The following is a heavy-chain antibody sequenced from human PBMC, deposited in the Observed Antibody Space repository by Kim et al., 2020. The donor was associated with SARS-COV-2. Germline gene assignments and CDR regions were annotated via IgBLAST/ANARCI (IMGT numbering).Heavy chain of an antibody. D-gene: IGHD5-12*01. J-gene: IGHJ4*02. CDR3: AKRGRWLRLGCFHY. Sequence: GGSLRLSCAASGFTFSSYAMSWVRQAPGKGLEWVSAISGSGGSTYYADSVKGRFTISRDNSKNTLYLQMNSLRAEDMAVYYCAKRGRWLRLGCFHYWGQGTLVTVSS. CDR2: ISGSGGST. V-gene: IGHV3-23*01. CDR1: GFTFSSYA.